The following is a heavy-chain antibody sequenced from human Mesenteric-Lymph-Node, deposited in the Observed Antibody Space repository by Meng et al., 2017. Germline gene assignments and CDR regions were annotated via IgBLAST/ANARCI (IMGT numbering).Heavy chain of an antibody. CDR2: IKPGDSDI. Sequence: GESLKISCRGSGYIFSNYFIGWVRQMPGKGLEWMGFIKPGDSDIRYSPSFQGQVTISADKSISTAYLQWSSLQASDTAIYYCAKLGGYCGSTNCYRVDYFDYWGQGTLGTVSS. CDR1: GYIFSNYF. D-gene: IGHD2-2*01. V-gene: IGHV5-51*01. J-gene: IGHJ4*02. CDR3: AKLGGYCGSTNCYRVDYFDY.